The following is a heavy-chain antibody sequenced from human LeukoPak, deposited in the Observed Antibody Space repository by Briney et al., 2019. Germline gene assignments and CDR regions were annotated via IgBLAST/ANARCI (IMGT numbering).Heavy chain of an antibody. Sequence: GGSLRLSCAASGFTFSSYWMHWVRQAPGKGLVWVSRINSDGSSTSYADSVKGRFTISRDNAKNTLYLQMNSLRAEDTAVYYCARVGQGEWFFDLWGRGTLVTVSS. CDR1: GFTFSSYW. D-gene: IGHD1-26*01. V-gene: IGHV3-74*01. J-gene: IGHJ2*01. CDR2: INSDGSST. CDR3: ARVGQGEWFFDL.